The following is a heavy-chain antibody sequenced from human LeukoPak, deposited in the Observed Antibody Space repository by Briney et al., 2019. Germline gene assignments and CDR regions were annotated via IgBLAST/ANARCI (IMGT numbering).Heavy chain of an antibody. Sequence: ASVKVSCKASGYAFTSYDINWVRQATGQGLEWVGWVNPNSSNTGYAQKFQGRVTLTMNTSISTAYMELSGLTSEDTAVYFCARATLDAALTRGIFDYWGQGTLFTVSS. V-gene: IGHV1-8*01. CDR3: ARATLDAALTRGIFDY. CDR2: VNPNSSNT. J-gene: IGHJ4*02. CDR1: GYAFTSYD. D-gene: IGHD3-10*01.